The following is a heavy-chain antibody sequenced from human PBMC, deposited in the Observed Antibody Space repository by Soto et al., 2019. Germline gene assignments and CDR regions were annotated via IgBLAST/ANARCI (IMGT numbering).Heavy chain of an antibody. J-gene: IGHJ4*02. Sequence: SETLSLTCTVSGGSISSYYWSWIRQPAGKELEWIGRIYTSGSTNYNPSLKSRVTMSVDTSKNQFSLKLSSVTAADTAVYYCASGTEMATNSYYFDYWGQGTLVTVSS. CDR1: GGSISSYY. CDR2: IYTSGST. D-gene: IGHD5-12*01. V-gene: IGHV4-4*07. CDR3: ASGTEMATNSYYFDY.